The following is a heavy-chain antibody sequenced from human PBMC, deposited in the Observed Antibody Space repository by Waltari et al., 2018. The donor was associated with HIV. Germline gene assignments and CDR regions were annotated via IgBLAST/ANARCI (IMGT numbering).Heavy chain of an antibody. J-gene: IGHJ5*02. CDR1: GYSISSGYY. V-gene: IGHV4-38-2*02. Sequence: QVQLQESGPGLVKPSETLSLTCTVSGYSISSGYYWGWIRQPPGKGLEWIGSIYHSGSTYYNPSLKSRVTISVDTSKNQFSLKLSSVTAADTAVYYCARDPRLELPNWFDPWGQGTLVTVSS. CDR2: IYHSGST. CDR3: ARDPRLELPNWFDP. D-gene: IGHD1-7*01.